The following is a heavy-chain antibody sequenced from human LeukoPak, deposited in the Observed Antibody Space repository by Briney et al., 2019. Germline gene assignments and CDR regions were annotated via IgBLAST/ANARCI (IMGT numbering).Heavy chain of an antibody. V-gene: IGHV3-64D*06. Sequence: GGSLRLSCSASGFTCSNYAIHWVRQAPGKGLEFVSAISPSGGSTYYADSVKGRFTISRDNSKNMLYLQMSSLRPEDTAVYYCVKLLVEMRVLLPYFDYWGQGTLVTVSS. CDR1: GFTCSNYA. D-gene: IGHD2-15*01. CDR2: ISPSGGST. J-gene: IGHJ4*02. CDR3: VKLLVEMRVLLPYFDY.